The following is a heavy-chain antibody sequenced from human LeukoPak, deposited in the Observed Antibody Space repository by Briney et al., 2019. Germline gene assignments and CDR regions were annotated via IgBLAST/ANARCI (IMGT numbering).Heavy chain of an antibody. Sequence: SETLSLTCTVSGGSVSSGSYYWSWIRQPPGKGLEWIGYIYYSGSTNYNPSLKSRVTLSVDTSKNQFSLKLSSVTAADTAVYYCARVPLGYCSGGSCYSTQYYYYGMDVWGQGTTVTVS. CDR1: GGSVSSGSYY. J-gene: IGHJ6*02. CDR3: ARVPLGYCSGGSCYSTQYYYYGMDV. CDR2: IYYSGST. V-gene: IGHV4-61*01. D-gene: IGHD2-15*01.